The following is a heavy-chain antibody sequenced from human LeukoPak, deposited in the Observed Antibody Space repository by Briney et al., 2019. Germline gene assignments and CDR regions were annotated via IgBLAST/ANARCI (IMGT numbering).Heavy chain of an antibody. CDR3: ARVNRYCSSTSCCYYFDY. CDR1: GGSISSYY. CDR2: IYTSGST. J-gene: IGHJ4*02. D-gene: IGHD2-2*01. Sequence: TSETLSLTCTVSGGSISSYYWGWIRQPAGKGLEWIGRIYTSGSTNYNPPLKSRVTMSVDTSKNQFSLKLSSVTAADTAVYYCARVNRYCSSTSCCYYFDYWGQGTLVTVSS. V-gene: IGHV4-4*07.